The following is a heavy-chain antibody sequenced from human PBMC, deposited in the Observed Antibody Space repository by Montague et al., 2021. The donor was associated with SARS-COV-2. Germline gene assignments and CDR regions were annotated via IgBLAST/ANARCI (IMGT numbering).Heavy chain of an antibody. CDR1: RFTLSSNG. J-gene: IGHJ4*02. Sequence: SLRLSCAASRFTLSSNGMIWIRQTPGKGLEWVSAISNSGSDRHYIESVRGRFTIFRDNSENSLYLQMDNLRVEGTAIYYCMGDRGRSYWDWGQGTLVTVSS. D-gene: IGHD1-26*01. CDR3: MGDRGRSYWD. CDR2: ISNSGSDR. V-gene: IGHV3-21*06.